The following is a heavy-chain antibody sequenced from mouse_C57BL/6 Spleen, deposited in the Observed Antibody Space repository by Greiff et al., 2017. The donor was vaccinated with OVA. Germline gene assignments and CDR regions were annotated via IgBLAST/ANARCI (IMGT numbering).Heavy chain of an antibody. CDR1: GFTFSDYG. CDR2: ISNLAYSI. Sequence: DVQLQESGGGLVQPGGSLKLSCAASGFTFSDYGMAWVRQAPRKGPEWVAFISNLAYSIYYADTVTGRFTISRENAKNTLYLEMSSLRSEDTAMYYCASCLEGAMDYWGQGTSVTVSS. J-gene: IGHJ4*01. CDR3: ASCLEGAMDY. V-gene: IGHV5-15*01.